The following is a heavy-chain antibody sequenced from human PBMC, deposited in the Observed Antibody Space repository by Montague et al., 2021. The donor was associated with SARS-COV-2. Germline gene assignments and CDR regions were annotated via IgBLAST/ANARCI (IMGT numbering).Heavy chain of an antibody. J-gene: IGHJ4*02. CDR2: YYSGSP. V-gene: IGHV4-39*01. D-gene: IGHD3-3*01. CDR3: SRLPRIPVFGVVIHFDY. Sequence: YYSGSPYYNPSLKSRVTIYVDTSKNQFSLKLSSVTAAETAVYYFSRLPRIPVFGVVIHFDYGGMGTLVTVSS.